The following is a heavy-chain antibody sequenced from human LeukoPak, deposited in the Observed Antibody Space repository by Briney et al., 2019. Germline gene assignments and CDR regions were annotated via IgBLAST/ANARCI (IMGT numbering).Heavy chain of an antibody. J-gene: IGHJ4*02. CDR3: ARGAEYYAIWRGYAGYSDY. CDR2: INHSGST. D-gene: IGHD3-3*01. CDR1: GGSFSGYY. V-gene: IGHV4-34*01. Sequence: PSETLSLTCAVYGGSFSGYYWSWLRQPPGKGLEWIGEINHSGSTYYNPSLRSRVTISLDTSKKKFSLKLTSVTAADTAVYFCARGAEYYAIWRGYAGYSDYWGQGNSVTVSS.